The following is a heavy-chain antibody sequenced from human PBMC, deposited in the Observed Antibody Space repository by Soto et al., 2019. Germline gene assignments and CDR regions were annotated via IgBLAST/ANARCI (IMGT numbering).Heavy chain of an antibody. V-gene: IGHV4-39*01. CDR1: GGSISSRSYY. Sequence: QVQLQESGPGLVKPSETLSLTCTVSGGSISSRSYYWGWIRQPPGKGLEWIGSIYYSGSTYYNPSLKSRVTISVDTSKNQFSLKLSSVTAADTAVYYCGRSVDTAMGDYWGQGTLVTVSS. J-gene: IGHJ4*02. D-gene: IGHD5-18*01. CDR2: IYYSGST. CDR3: GRSVDTAMGDY.